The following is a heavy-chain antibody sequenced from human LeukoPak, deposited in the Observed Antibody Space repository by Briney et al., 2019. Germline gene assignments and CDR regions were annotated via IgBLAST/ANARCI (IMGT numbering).Heavy chain of an antibody. Sequence: GGSLRLSCAASGFTFSSYSMIWVRQAPGKGLEWVSSITSSSTYIYYADSLKGRFTISRDNAKNSLYLQMNSLTAEDTAVYYCARVAPGNGYFDHWGQGTLVTVSS. CDR2: ITSSSTYI. CDR3: ARVAPGNGYFDH. CDR1: GFTFSSYS. J-gene: IGHJ4*02. D-gene: IGHD6-13*01. V-gene: IGHV3-21*01.